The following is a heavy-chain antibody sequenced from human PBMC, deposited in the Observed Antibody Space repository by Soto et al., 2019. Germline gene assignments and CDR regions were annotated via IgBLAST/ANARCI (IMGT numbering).Heavy chain of an antibody. J-gene: IGHJ5*02. D-gene: IGHD4-17*01. Sequence: PWESLKISCKGSGYNFNIYWIGWVRQMPWKGLEWMGIIYPGDSNTRYSPSFQGQVTISADKSISTAYLQWSSLKASDTAMYYCARTSTNWFDPWGQGTLVTVSS. CDR1: GYNFNIYW. CDR2: IYPGDSNT. CDR3: ARTSTNWFDP. V-gene: IGHV5-51*01.